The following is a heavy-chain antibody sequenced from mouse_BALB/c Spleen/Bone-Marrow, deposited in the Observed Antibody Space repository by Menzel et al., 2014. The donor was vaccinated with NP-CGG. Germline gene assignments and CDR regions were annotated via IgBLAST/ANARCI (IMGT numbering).Heavy chain of an antibody. J-gene: IGHJ1*01. CDR2: ISNLAYSI. Sequence: EVQRVESGGGLVQPGGSRKLSCAASGFTFSDYGMAWVRQAPGKGAEWVAFISNLAYSIYYADTVTGRFTISRENAKNTLEISSLRSEDSAMYYRARAGYDGYPWYFDVWGAGTTVTVSS. CDR3: ARAGYDGYPWYFDV. V-gene: IGHV5-15*02. D-gene: IGHD2-3*01. CDR1: GFTFSDYG.